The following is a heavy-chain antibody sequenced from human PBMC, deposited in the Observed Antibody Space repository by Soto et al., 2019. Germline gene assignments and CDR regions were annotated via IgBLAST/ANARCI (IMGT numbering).Heavy chain of an antibody. J-gene: IGHJ4*02. CDR1: GFTFSSYA. V-gene: IGHV3-30-3*01. CDR3: ARDQALLGYCSGGSCSFTYYFDY. D-gene: IGHD2-15*01. Sequence: QVQLVESGGGVVQPGRSLRLSCAASGFTFSSYAMHWVRQAPGKGLEWVAVISYDGSNKYYADSVKGRFTISRDNSKNTLYLQMNSLRAEDTAVYYCARDQALLGYCSGGSCSFTYYFDYWGQGTLVTVSS. CDR2: ISYDGSNK.